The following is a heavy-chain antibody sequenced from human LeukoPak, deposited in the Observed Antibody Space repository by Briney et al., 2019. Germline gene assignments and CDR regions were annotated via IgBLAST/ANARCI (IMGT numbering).Heavy chain of an antibody. V-gene: IGHV3-48*03. CDR3: ARQEVDYGAPAGFHN. D-gene: IGHD4-17*01. J-gene: IGHJ4*02. Sequence: GGSLRLSCAASGFTFSSYEMNRVRQAPGKGLEWVSYISSSGSTIYHADSVKGRFTISRDNAKNALYLQMNSLRAEDTAVYYCARQEVDYGAPAGFHNWGQGTLVTVPS. CDR2: ISSSGSTI. CDR1: GFTFSSYE.